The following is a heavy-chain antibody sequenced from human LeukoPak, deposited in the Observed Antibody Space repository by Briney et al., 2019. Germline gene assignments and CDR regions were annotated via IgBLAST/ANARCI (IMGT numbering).Heavy chain of an antibody. CDR3: AREGGSGWFDP. J-gene: IGHJ5*02. Sequence: RSVTLSLTCTVSGDSFRDYFWNWIRQSAGKGLEWIGRLSPSGTTEYNPSLWSRVTISVDTSKKQVSLRLASVSAADTAVYYCAREGGSGWFDPWGQGTLVTVSS. CDR2: LSPSGTT. CDR1: GDSFRDYF. V-gene: IGHV4-4*07. D-gene: IGHD6-19*01.